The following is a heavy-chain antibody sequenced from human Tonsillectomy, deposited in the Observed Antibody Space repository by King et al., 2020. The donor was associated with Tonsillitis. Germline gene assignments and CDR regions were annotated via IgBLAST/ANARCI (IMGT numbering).Heavy chain of an antibody. CDR3: ARIRGYCSGCSCYGGQYYFDY. J-gene: IGHJ4*02. D-gene: IGHD2-15*01. CDR2: INPSGGST. Sequence: VQLVESGAEVKKPGASVKVSCKASGYTFTSYYMHWVRQAPGQGLEWMGIINPSGGSTSSGQKFQGSVTMTRDTSTSTVYMELSSLRSEDTAVYYCARIRGYCSGCSCYGGQYYFDYWGQGTLVSVPS. V-gene: IGHV1-46*01. CDR1: GYTFTSYY.